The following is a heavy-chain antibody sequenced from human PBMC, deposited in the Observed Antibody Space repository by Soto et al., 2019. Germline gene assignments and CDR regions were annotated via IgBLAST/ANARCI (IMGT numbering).Heavy chain of an antibody. CDR1: TFTFSNHW. Sequence: GGSLRLSCAASTFTFSNHWMSWVRQAPGKGLEWVANINQGGSAKYYLDSVKGRFTISRDNAKNSLDLQMNSLRAEDTAVYYCARIYCSTTSCYIDYWGQGTLVTVSS. CDR3: ARIYCSTTSCYIDY. J-gene: IGHJ4*02. CDR2: INQGGSAK. V-gene: IGHV3-7*01. D-gene: IGHD2-2*02.